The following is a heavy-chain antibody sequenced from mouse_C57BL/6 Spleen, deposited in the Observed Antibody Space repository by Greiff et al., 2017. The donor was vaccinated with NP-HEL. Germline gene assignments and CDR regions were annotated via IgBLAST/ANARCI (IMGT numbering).Heavy chain of an antibody. V-gene: IGHV1-76*01. CDR1: GYTFTDYY. Sequence: QVQLQQPGAELVRPGASVKLSCKASGYTFTDYYIHWVKQRPGQGLEWIARIYPGSGNTNYNEKFKGKATLTAEKSSSTAYMQLSSLTSEDSAVYFCARRLDYGKTDYWGQGTTLTVSS. CDR3: ARRLDYGKTDY. J-gene: IGHJ2*01. CDR2: IYPGSGNT. D-gene: IGHD2-1*01.